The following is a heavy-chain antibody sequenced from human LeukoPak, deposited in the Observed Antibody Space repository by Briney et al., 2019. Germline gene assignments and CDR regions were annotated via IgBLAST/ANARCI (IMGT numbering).Heavy chain of an antibody. Sequence: PGGSLRLSCAASGFTFSSYGMHWVRQAPGKGLEWVAVISYDGSNKYYADSVKGRFTISRDNSKNTLYLQMNSLRAEDTAVYYCAKLILVYAINDAFDIWGQGTMVTVSS. J-gene: IGHJ3*02. V-gene: IGHV3-30*18. D-gene: IGHD2-8*01. CDR3: AKLILVYAINDAFDI. CDR2: ISYDGSNK. CDR1: GFTFSSYG.